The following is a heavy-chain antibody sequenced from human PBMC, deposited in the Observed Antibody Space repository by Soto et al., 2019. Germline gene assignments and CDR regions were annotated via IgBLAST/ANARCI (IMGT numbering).Heavy chain of an antibody. J-gene: IGHJ4*02. V-gene: IGHV3-9*01. CDR2: ISWNSGSI. CDR1: GFTFDDYA. Sequence: EVQLVESGGGLVQPGRSLRLSCAASGFTFDDYAMHWVRQAPGKGLEWVSGISWNSGSIGYADSVKGRFTISRDNAKNSRYLQMNSLRAEDTALYYCAKGDWRGSYRIYYFDYWGQGTLVTVSS. D-gene: IGHD3-16*02. CDR3: AKGDWRGSYRIYYFDY.